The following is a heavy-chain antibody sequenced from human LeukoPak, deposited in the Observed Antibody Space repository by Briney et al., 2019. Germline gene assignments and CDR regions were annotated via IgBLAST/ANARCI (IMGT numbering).Heavy chain of an antibody. CDR3: ATDRGGYYDSSGYYYVRYFDY. CDR1: GYTFTTYY. V-gene: IGHV1-46*01. D-gene: IGHD3-22*01. J-gene: IGHJ4*02. Sequence: GASVKVSCKASGYTFTTYYMHWVRQAPGQGLKWMGIINPSGGSTSYAQKFQGRVTMTEDTSTDTAYMELSSLRSEDTAVYYCATDRGGYYDSSGYYYVRYFDYWGQGTLVTVSS. CDR2: INPSGGST.